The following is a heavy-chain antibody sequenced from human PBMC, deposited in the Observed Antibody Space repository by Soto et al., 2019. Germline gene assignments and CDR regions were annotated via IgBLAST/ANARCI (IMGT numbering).Heavy chain of an antibody. J-gene: IGHJ6*02. CDR1: GGTFSSYA. CDR3: ASHCGRSPEGQYYYGMDV. V-gene: IGHV1-69*12. CDR2: IIPIFGAA. D-gene: IGHD1-26*01. Sequence: QVQLVQSGAEVKKPGSSVKVSCKASGGTFSSYAISWGRQAPGQGLEWMGGIIPIFGAADYAQKFQGRVTITADESTSTAYMGLGSLRSEDTAVYYCASHCGRSPEGQYYYGMDVWGQGTTVTVSS.